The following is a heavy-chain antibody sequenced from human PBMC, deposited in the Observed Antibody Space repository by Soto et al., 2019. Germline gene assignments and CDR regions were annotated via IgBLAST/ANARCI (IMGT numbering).Heavy chain of an antibody. CDR2: ISAYNGNT. V-gene: IGHV1-18*01. D-gene: IGHD1-7*01. CDR3: ARDREAGTTISKAFDI. Sequence: ASEKVSCKASGYTFTSYCMSWERQAPGQGLEWMGWISAYNGNTNYAQKLQGRDTMTTDTSESTAYMELKRLRSDDTVVYYCARDREAGTTISKAFDIWGQGTMVTVSS. CDR1: GYTFTSYC. J-gene: IGHJ3*02.